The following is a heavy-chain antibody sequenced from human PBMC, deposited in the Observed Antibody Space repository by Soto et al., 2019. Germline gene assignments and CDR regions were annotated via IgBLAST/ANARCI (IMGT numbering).Heavy chain of an antibody. V-gene: IGHV4-34*01. CDR2: INHSGST. CDR1: GGSFSGYY. D-gene: IGHD2-15*01. CDR3: ARARYCSGGSCHRPDNWFDP. J-gene: IGHJ5*02. Sequence: QVQLQQWGAGLLKPSETLSLTCAVYGGSFSGYYWSWIRQPPGKGLEWIGEINHSGSTNYNPSLKSRVTISVDTSKNQFSLKLSSVTAADTAVYYCARARYCSGGSCHRPDNWFDPWGQGTLVTVSS.